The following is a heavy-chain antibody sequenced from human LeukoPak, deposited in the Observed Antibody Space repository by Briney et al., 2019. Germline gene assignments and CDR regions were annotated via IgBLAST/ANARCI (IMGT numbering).Heavy chain of an antibody. CDR2: IWYDGSKK. CDR3: ARDAGYSYGYADY. Sequence: PGGSLRLSCAAPGFTFSSYGMHWVRQAPGKGLEWVAVIWYDGSKKYYADSVKGRFTISRDNSKNTLYLQMNSLRAEDTAVYYCARDAGYSYGYADYWGQGTLVTVSS. CDR1: GFTFSSYG. V-gene: IGHV3-33*01. D-gene: IGHD5-18*01. J-gene: IGHJ4*02.